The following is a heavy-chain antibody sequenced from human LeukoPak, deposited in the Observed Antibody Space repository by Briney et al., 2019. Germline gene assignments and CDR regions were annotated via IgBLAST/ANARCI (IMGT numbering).Heavy chain of an antibody. CDR1: GGSFSGYY. J-gene: IGHJ4*02. V-gene: IGHV4-34*01. D-gene: IGHD6-13*01. CDR2: INHSGST. CDR3: ARAGRSGYSSSWYNPY. Sequence: PSETLSLTCAVYGGSFSGYYWSWIRQPPGKGLERIGEINHSGSTNYNPSLKSRVTISVDTSKNQFSLKLNSVTAADTAVYYCARAGRSGYSSSWYNPYWGQGTLVTVSS.